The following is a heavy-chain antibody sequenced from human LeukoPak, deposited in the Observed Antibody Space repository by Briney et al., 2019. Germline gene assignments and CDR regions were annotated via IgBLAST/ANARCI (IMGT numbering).Heavy chain of an antibody. CDR2: IYTSGST. CDR3: ARGIFDFWSRSYYYYYMDV. CDR1: GGSISSYY. Sequence: SETLSLTCTVSGGSISSYYWSWIRQPAGKGLEWIGRIYTSGSTNYNPSLKSRVTISADTSKNQFSLKLSSVTAADTAVYYCARGIFDFWSRSYYYYYMDVWGKGTTVTVS. J-gene: IGHJ6*03. V-gene: IGHV4-4*07. D-gene: IGHD3-3*01.